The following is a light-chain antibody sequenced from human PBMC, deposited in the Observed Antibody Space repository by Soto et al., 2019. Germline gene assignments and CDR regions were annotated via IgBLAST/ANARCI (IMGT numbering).Light chain of an antibody. V-gene: IGKV3-11*01. J-gene: IGKJ5*01. CDR2: DAS. CDR1: QSVSSY. Sequence: EVVMTQSPATLSVSPGERATLSCRACQSVSSYLAWYQQKPGQAPRLLIYDASNRATGIPARFSGSGSGTDFTLTISSLEPEDFAVYYCQQRSNWPPVITFGQGTRLEIK. CDR3: QQRSNWPPVIT.